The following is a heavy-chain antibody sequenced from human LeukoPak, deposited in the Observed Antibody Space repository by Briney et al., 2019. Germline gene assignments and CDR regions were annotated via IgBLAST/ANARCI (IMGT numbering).Heavy chain of an antibody. CDR3: ARAIGKSEGY. V-gene: IGHV3-7*01. CDR1: GFTFSSYA. CDR2: IKQDGSEK. D-gene: IGHD4-23*01. J-gene: IGHJ4*02. Sequence: GGSLRLSCAASGFTFSSYAMHWVRQAPGKGLEWVANIKQDGSEKYYVDSVKGRFTISRDNAKSSLYLQMDSLRAEDTAVYYCARAIGKSEGYWGQGTLVTVSS.